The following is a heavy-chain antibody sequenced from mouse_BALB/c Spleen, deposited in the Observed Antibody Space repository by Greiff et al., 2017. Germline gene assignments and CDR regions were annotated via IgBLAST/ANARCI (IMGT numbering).Heavy chain of an antibody. CDR1: GFSLTSYG. CDR2: IWAGGST. CDR3: AREDDYDGAWFAY. J-gene: IGHJ3*01. V-gene: IGHV2-9*02. D-gene: IGHD2-4*01. Sequence: QVQLKESGPGLVAPSQSLSITCTVSGFSLTSYGVHWVRQPPGKGLEWLGVIWAGGSTNYNSALMSRLSISKDNSKSQVFLKMNSLQTDDTAMYYCAREDDYDGAWFAYWGQGTLVTVSA.